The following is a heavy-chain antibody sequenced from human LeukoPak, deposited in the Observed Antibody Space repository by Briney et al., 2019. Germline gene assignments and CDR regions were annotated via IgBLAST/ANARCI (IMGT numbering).Heavy chain of an antibody. CDR2: INPNSGGT. CDR3: ARDPNGDQSGWDY. D-gene: IGHD4-17*01. V-gene: IGHV1-2*02. CDR1: GYTFTGYY. J-gene: IGHJ4*02. Sequence: ASVKVSCKASGYTFTGYYMHWVRQAPGQGLEWMGWINPNSGGTNYAQKFQGRVTMTRDTSISTAYMELSRLRSDDTAVYYCARDPNGDQSGWDYWGQGTLVTVSS.